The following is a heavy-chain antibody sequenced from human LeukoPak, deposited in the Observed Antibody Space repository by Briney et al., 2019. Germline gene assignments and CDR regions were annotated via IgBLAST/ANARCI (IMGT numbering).Heavy chain of an antibody. CDR2: ISAYNGQT. CDR3: AWDSGAFEI. CDR1: GHTFFSYY. V-gene: IGHV1-18*01. Sequence: ASVKVSRKASGHTFFSYYISWMRQAPGQGLQWMGKISAYNGQTIYAQKVQGRVTMTTDTSTSTVYMELRSLRSDDTALYYCAWDSGAFEIWGQGTVVTVSS. J-gene: IGHJ3*02.